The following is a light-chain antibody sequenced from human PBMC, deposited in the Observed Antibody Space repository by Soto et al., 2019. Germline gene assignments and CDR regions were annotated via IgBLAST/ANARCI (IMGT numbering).Light chain of an antibody. CDR1: SSDVGGYNY. V-gene: IGLV2-11*01. CDR3: GSYAGSYTHVV. J-gene: IGLJ2*01. Sequence: QSALTQPRSVSGSPGQSVTIPCTGTSSDVGGYNYVSWYQQHPGKAPKLMIYDVSKRPSGVPDRFSGSKSGNTASLTISGLQAEDEADSYCGSYAGSYTHVVFGGGTKLAVL. CDR2: DVS.